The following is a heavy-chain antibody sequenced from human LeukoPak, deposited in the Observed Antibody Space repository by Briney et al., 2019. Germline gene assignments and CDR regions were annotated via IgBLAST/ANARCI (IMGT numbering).Heavy chain of an antibody. V-gene: IGHV3-30-3*01. CDR2: ISYDGSNK. Sequence: GGSLRLSCAASGFTFSSYAMHWVRQAPGKGLEWVAVISYDGSNKYYADSVKGRFTISRDNSKNTLYLQMNSLRAEDTAVYYCARDRSIAARPLYYFDYWGQGTLVTVSS. J-gene: IGHJ4*02. D-gene: IGHD6-6*01. CDR3: ARDRSIAARPLYYFDY. CDR1: GFTFSSYA.